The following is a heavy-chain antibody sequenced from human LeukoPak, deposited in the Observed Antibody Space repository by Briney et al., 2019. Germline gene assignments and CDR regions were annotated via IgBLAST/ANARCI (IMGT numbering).Heavy chain of an antibody. J-gene: IGHJ6*02. V-gene: IGHV3-64D*06. CDR3: ARVKENHASEYSGFYPYHYYFGMDV. D-gene: IGHD6-19*01. CDR1: GFTFSAYA. CDR2: ISSNGGST. Sequence: GGSLRLSCSASGFTFSAYAMHWVRQAPGKGLEYVSAISSNGGSTLYADSVKGRFIISRDTSKNTLYLQMSSLRAEDTAVYYCARVKENHASEYSGFYPYHYYFGMDVWGQGTTVTVSS.